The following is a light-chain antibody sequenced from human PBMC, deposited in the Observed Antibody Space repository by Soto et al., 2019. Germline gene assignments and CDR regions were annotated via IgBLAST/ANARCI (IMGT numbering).Light chain of an antibody. J-gene: IGKJ5*01. CDR1: QDIDKY. Sequence: DIQMTQSPSSLSASVGDRVTITCQASQDIDKYLNWYQQKPGKAPKLLIYAASSLQSGVPSRFSGSGSGTDSTLTISSLQPEDFATYYCQQSYSTPPITFGQGTRLEIK. CDR3: QQSYSTPPIT. V-gene: IGKV1-39*01. CDR2: AAS.